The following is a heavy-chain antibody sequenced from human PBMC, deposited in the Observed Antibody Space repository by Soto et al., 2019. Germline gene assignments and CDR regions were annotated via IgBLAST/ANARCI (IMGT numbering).Heavy chain of an antibody. CDR1: AGSLSGSS. CDR2: INHRGTI. V-gene: IGHV4-34*01. J-gene: IGHJ5*02. Sequence: PSETLSLTCAIYAGSLSGSSWNWIRQFPGKGLEWIGEINHRGTINYNPSLKSRVSISVDTARNQFTLKLRSVTAADTAVYYCAAGGGLIESRMVSFDPWGQGTQVTVSS. CDR3: AAGGGLIESRMVSFDP. D-gene: IGHD3-10*01.